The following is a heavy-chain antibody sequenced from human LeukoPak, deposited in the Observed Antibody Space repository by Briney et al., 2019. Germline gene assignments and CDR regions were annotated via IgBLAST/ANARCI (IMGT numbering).Heavy chain of an antibody. CDR1: GYTFTGYY. D-gene: IGHD3-10*01. CDR2: INPNSGGT. CDR3: ARVMWFGELPAGNAFDI. V-gene: IGHV1-2*02. Sequence: ASVKVSCKASGYTFTGYYMHWVRQAPGQGLEWMGWINPNSGGTNYAQKFQGRDTMTRDTSISTAYMELSRLRSDDTAVYYCARVMWFGELPAGNAFDIWGQGTMVTVSS. J-gene: IGHJ3*02.